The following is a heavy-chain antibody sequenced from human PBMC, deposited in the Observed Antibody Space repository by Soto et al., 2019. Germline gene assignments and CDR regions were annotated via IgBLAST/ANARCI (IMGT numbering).Heavy chain of an antibody. CDR3: ASYVVVTAYFDY. J-gene: IGHJ4*02. Sequence: QVQLQESGPGLVKPSQTLSLTCTVSGGSISSGDYYWSWIRQPPGKGLEWIGYIYYSGGTYYNPSLKSRITISVHTSKNQFSLKMSSVTAADTAVYYCASYVVVTAYFDYWGQGTLVTVSS. CDR1: GGSISSGDYY. CDR2: IYYSGGT. D-gene: IGHD2-21*02. V-gene: IGHV4-30-4*01.